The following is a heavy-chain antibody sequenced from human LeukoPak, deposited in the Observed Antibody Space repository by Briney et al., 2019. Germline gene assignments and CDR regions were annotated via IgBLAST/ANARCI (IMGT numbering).Heavy chain of an antibody. CDR2: IYYSGST. D-gene: IGHD3-10*01. Sequence: PSETLSLTCTVSGGSISSSSYYWGWIRQPPGKGLEWIGSIYYSGSTYYNTSLKSRVTISVDTSKNQFSLKLSSVTAADTAVYYCARRSGSGSYYNVSPKYYYYYMDVWGKGTTVTISS. V-gene: IGHV4-39*01. J-gene: IGHJ6*03. CDR3: ARRSGSGSYYNVSPKYYYYYMDV. CDR1: GGSISSSSYY.